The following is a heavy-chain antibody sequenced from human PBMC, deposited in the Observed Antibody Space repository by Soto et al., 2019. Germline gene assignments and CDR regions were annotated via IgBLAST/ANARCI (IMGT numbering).Heavy chain of an antibody. J-gene: IGHJ4*02. CDR1: GGSISSGGYY. CDR2: IYYSGST. CDR3: ARVGGAAAGTPFDY. D-gene: IGHD6-13*01. V-gene: IGHV4-31*03. Sequence: QVQLQESGPGLVKPSQTLSLTCTVSGGSISSGGYYWSWIRQHPGKGLEWIGFIYYSGSTYYNPYLKSRLTISADTSKNQFSLKLSAVTAADTAVYYCARVGGAAAGTPFDYWGQGTLVTVSS.